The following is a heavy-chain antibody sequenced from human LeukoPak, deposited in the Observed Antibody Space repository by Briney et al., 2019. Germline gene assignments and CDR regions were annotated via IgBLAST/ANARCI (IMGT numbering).Heavy chain of an antibody. CDR1: GYTFTGYW. CDR2: ISPSGGST. Sequence: GASVKVSCKAFGYTFTGYWMHWARQAPGQGPEWVGVISPSGGSTIYAQKFKGRVTLTRDMSTSTDYLELSSLRSEDTAVYYCARDNSVRDEAWWFNPWGQGTLVTVSS. D-gene: IGHD5-24*01. J-gene: IGHJ5*02. CDR3: ARDNSVRDEAWWFNP. V-gene: IGHV1-46*01.